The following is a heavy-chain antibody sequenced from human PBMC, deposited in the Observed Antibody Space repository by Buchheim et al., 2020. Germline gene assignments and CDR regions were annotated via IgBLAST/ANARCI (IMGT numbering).Heavy chain of an antibody. Sequence: QVQLVESGGGVVQPGRSLRLSCAASGFSFRSFGMHWVRQAPGKGLEWVAVIWDDGNNKYYADSVKGRFTISRDNSKNTLYLQMNSLRAEDTAVYYCATLSGSYYFGYWGRGTL. J-gene: IGHJ4*02. V-gene: IGHV3-33*01. CDR2: IWDDGNNK. CDR3: ATLSGSYYFGY. D-gene: IGHD2/OR15-2a*01. CDR1: GFSFRSFG.